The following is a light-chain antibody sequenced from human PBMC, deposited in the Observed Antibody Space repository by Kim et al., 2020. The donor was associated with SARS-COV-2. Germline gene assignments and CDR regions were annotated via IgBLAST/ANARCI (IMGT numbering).Light chain of an antibody. Sequence: SYELTQPRSVSVAPGEPATITCGGSNIGRRSVHWYLQKSGQAPVLVVFDDSDRPSGIPERFSGSNSGDTATLTIRRAEVGDEGDYYCQVWDSYSDHVVFGGGTQLTVL. CDR1: NIGRRS. J-gene: IGLJ2*01. CDR3: QVWDSYSDHVV. CDR2: DDS. V-gene: IGLV3-21*02.